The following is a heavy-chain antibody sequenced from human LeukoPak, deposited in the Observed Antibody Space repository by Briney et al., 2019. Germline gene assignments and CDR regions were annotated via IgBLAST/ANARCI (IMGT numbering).Heavy chain of an antibody. D-gene: IGHD1-26*01. Sequence: GGSLRLSCAASGFTFSRYWMHWVRQAPGQGLVWVSRINSHGSSTNYADSVRGRFTVSRDNAKNTLYLQMNSLRVEDTAVYYCARVIGWDEPFDLWGHGTLVTVSS. V-gene: IGHV3-74*01. J-gene: IGHJ3*01. CDR2: INSHGSST. CDR3: ARVIGWDEPFDL. CDR1: GFTFSRYW.